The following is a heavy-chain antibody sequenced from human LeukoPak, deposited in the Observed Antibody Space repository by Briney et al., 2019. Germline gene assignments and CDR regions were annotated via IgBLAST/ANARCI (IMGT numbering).Heavy chain of an antibody. CDR2: ISGKKGHT. D-gene: IGHD3-22*01. Sequence: ASVKVSCKASGYIFNRYGISWVRQAPGQGLEWMGWISGKKGHTKYVQKFQGRVTMTRDTSTSTAYMELRSLRSDDTAIYYCARDRVTSIVAGIDYWGQGSLVTVSS. V-gene: IGHV1-18*01. CDR1: GYIFNRYG. J-gene: IGHJ4*02. CDR3: ARDRVTSIVAGIDY.